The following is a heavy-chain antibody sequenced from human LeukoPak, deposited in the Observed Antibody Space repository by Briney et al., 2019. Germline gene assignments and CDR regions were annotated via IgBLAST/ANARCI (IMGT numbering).Heavy chain of an antibody. CDR1: VCTFTNYD. D-gene: IGHD3-9*01. V-gene: IGHV1-18*04. CDR3: ARDRDRPRYNDWLLFSP. CDR2: ISSYNDNS. Sequence: ASVKVSCQASVCTFTNYDISWVRQAPGRGLEWMGCISSYNDNSKYALQFQDRATMTTDRSTSTAYMDLRSLRSDDTAVYYCARDRDRPRYNDWLLFSPWGQGTLVTVSS. J-gene: IGHJ5*02.